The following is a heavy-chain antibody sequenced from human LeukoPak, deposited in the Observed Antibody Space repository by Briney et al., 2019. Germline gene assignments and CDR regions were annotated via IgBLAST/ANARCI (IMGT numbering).Heavy chain of an antibody. CDR1: GFTFSSYA. D-gene: IGHD6-19*01. V-gene: IGHV3-23*01. Sequence: PGGSLRLSCAASGFTFSSYAMSWLRQAPGKGLEWVSSISGSYGTTYYADSVRGRFSISRDSSQNTVSLQMNSLRVEDTAVYYCARGAGSGWPLDKWGQGTLVTVSS. CDR2: ISGSYGTT. CDR3: ARGAGSGWPLDK. J-gene: IGHJ4*02.